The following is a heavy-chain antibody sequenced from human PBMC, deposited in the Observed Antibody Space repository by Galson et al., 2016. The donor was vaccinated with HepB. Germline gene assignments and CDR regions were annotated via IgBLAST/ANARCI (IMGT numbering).Heavy chain of an antibody. Sequence: TSGAYYWSWIRQHPGKGLEYIGYIYYSGSTYYNPSLESRITISVDTSKNQFSLKLSSVAAADTAVYYCARAPIVGSRTRFDPWGQGTQVIVSS. CDR2: IYYSGST. V-gene: IGHV4-31*02. D-gene: IGHD1-26*01. CDR3: ARAPIVGSRTRFDP. CDR1: TSGAYY. J-gene: IGHJ5*02.